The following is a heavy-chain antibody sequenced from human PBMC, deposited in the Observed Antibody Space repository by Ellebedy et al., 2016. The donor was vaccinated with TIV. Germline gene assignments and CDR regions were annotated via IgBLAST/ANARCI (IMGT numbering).Heavy chain of an antibody. D-gene: IGHD1-1*01. Sequence: SGPTLVKPPQTLTLTCTFSGFSLSTTGAGLAWIRQPPGKALEWLALIYWDNDKRYSPSMKGRLTINKDTSKNQVVLTLSNVGPLATATYYCAHRPLGTSFNYFDQWGQGTLVTVSS. CDR1: GFSLSTTGAG. CDR3: AHRPLGTSFNYFDQ. CDR2: IYWDNDK. J-gene: IGHJ4*02. V-gene: IGHV2-5*02.